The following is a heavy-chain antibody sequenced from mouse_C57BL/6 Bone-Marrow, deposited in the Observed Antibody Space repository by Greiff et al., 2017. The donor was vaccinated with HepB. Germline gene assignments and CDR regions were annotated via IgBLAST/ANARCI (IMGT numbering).Heavy chain of an antibody. V-gene: IGHV14-4*01. J-gene: IGHJ1*03. CDR3: TNYYGSSWGYFDV. CDR2: IDPENGDT. D-gene: IGHD1-1*01. CDR1: GFNIKDDY. Sequence: VHVKQSGAELVRPGASVKLSCTASGFNIKDDYMHWVKQRPEQGLEWIGWIDPENGDTEYASKFQGKATITADTSSNTAYLQLSSLTSEDTAVYYCTNYYGSSWGYFDVWGTGTTVTVSS.